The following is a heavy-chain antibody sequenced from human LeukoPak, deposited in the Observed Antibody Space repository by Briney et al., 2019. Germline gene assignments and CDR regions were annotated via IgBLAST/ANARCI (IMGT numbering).Heavy chain of an antibody. J-gene: IGHJ3*02. D-gene: IGHD6-13*01. V-gene: IGHV3-48*03. Sequence: PGGSLRLSCAASGFTFSAYEMNWVRQAPGKGLEWVSYTSSSGSSIYYADSVKGRFAISRDNVKNSVYLQLNSLRAEDTAVYYCARARYSNSWNDVFDIWGQGTVVTVSS. CDR1: GFTFSAYE. CDR2: TSSSGSSI. CDR3: ARARYSNSWNDVFDI.